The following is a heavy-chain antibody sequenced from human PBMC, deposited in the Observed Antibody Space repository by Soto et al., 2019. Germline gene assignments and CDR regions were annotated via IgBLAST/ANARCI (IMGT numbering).Heavy chain of an antibody. V-gene: IGHV1-69*12. Sequence: QVQLVQSGAEVKKPGSSVKVSCKASGGTFSSYAISWVRQAPGQGLEWMGGIIPIFGTANYAQKFQGRVTITADESTSTAYMERSSLRSEDTAVYYCASARRIAAAGPFDYWGQGTLVTVSS. CDR3: ASARRIAAAGPFDY. CDR1: GGTFSSYA. J-gene: IGHJ4*02. D-gene: IGHD6-13*01. CDR2: IIPIFGTA.